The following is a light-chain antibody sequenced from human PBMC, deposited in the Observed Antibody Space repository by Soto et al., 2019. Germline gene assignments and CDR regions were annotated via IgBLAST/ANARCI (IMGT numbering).Light chain of an antibody. Sequence: QSALTQPASVSGSPGQLITISCTGTSSDVGSYNLVSWYQQHPGKAPKLMIYEGSKRPSGVSNRFSGSKSGNTASLTISGLQAEDEADYYCCSYAGSSTSHVVFGGGTKVTVL. CDR3: CSYAGSSTSHVV. CDR1: SSDVGSYNL. V-gene: IGLV2-23*01. CDR2: EGS. J-gene: IGLJ2*01.